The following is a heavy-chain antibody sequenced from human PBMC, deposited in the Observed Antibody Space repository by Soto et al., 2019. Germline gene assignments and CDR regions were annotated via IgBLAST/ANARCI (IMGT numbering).Heavy chain of an antibody. V-gene: IGHV4-31*03. J-gene: IGHJ3*02. CDR1: GGTFSSGGYY. D-gene: IGHD3-10*01. Sequence: QVQLQESGPGLVTPSQTLSLTCTVSGGTFSSGGYYWSWIRQHPGKGLECIGYIYYSGNTHYNPSIKSRVPIAVDTSKNQFSLKLRYVTAADTAVYYCARGGRALDIWGQGTMGNGSS. CDR3: ARGGRALDI. CDR2: IYYSGNT.